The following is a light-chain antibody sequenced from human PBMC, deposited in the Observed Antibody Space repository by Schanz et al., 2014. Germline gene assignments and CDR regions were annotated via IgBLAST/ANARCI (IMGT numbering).Light chain of an antibody. CDR1: NSDVGAYNY. Sequence: QSALTQPPSASGSLGQSVTISCTGTNSDVGAYNYVSWYQQHPGKAPKLIIYLVTQRPSGVPDRFTASRSGNTASLTVSGLQAEDEADYYCFSYAGSGLYVFGTGTKLTVL. CDR2: LVT. V-gene: IGLV2-8*01. CDR3: FSYAGSGLYV. J-gene: IGLJ1*01.